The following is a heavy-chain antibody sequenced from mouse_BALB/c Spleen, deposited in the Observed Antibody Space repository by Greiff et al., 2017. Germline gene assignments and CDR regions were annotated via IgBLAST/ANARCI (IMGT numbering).Heavy chain of an antibody. CDR2: IHPNSGNT. CDR3: ARNGKNWDEGVFDD. CDR1: GYTFTSSW. Sequence: QVQLKQSGSVLVRPGASVKLSCKASGYTFTSSWMHWAKQRPGQGLEWIGEIHPNSGNTNYNETFKGKATLTVDTSSSTAYVDLSSLTSEDSAVYYGARNGKNWDEGVFDDWGQGTTLTVSS. V-gene: IGHV1S130*01. J-gene: IGHJ2*01. D-gene: IGHD4-1*01.